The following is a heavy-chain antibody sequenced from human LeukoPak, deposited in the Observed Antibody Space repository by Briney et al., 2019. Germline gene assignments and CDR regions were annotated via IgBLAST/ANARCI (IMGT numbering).Heavy chain of an antibody. D-gene: IGHD6-19*01. CDR3: ARQMAVAGDFDY. CDR1: GGSISSYY. J-gene: IGHJ4*02. CDR2: IFYTGSS. Sequence: SETLSLTCTVSGGSISSYYWSWIRQPPGKGLEWIASIFYTGSSSYNPSLKTRVTISVDTSKNQLFLKLSSVTAADTAVYYCARQMAVAGDFDYWGQGTLSTVSS. V-gene: IGHV4-59*08.